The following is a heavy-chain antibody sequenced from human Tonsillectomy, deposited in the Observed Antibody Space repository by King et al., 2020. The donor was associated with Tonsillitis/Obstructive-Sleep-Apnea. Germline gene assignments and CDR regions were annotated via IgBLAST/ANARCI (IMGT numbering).Heavy chain of an antibody. D-gene: IGHD2-21*02. CDR3: SRDSVTEDRDY. Sequence: VQLVESGGALVKPGRSLRLSCTASGFTFGDYVMNWFRQAPGKGLEWVGFIRTKTYGGTTEYAASVKGRFTISRDDSKSIAYLQMNSLKTEDTAIYYCSRDSVTEDRDYGGQGTLVTVSS. CDR2: IRTKTYGGTT. J-gene: IGHJ4*02. CDR1: GFTFGDYV. V-gene: IGHV3-49*05.